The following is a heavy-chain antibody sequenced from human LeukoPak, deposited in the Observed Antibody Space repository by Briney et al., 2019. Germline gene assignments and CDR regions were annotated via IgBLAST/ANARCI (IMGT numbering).Heavy chain of an antibody. V-gene: IGHV3-33*03. CDR3: AKEVGPDLGS. CDR1: GFNFRSYA. Sequence: GGSLRLSCGGSGFNFRSYAIHWVRQPPGKGLEWVAIIWYDGSKTYYAESVKGRFTISRDNSNNMAYLQMSSLRVEDTAVYFCAKEVGPDLGSWGQRTLVTVSS. D-gene: IGHD1-26*01. CDR2: IWYDGSKT. J-gene: IGHJ4*02.